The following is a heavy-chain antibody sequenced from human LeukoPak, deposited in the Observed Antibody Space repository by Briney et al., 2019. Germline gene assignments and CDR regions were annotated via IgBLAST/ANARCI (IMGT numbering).Heavy chain of an antibody. Sequence: GGSLRLSCAASGFTFSSYAMHWVRQAPGKGLEWVAVISYDGSNKYYADSVKGRFTISRDNSKNTLYLQMNSPRAEDTAVYYCARGDSSGCFGYWGQGTLVTVSS. CDR2: ISYDGSNK. CDR3: ARGDSSGCFGY. J-gene: IGHJ4*02. D-gene: IGHD6-19*01. CDR1: GFTFSSYA. V-gene: IGHV3-30*04.